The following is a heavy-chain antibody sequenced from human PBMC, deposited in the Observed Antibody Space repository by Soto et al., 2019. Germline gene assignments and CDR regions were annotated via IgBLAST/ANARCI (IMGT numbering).Heavy chain of an antibody. D-gene: IGHD5-18*01. CDR2: IYSSGST. Sequence: QVQLQESGPGLVKPSETLSLTCTVSGDSVSSDNYYWTWIRQPPGKGLEWIGYIYSSGSTNYNPTIKSRVIISLDTSSNQFAMKLTSVTAADTAVYYCAGAIRGYSRAFDYWGQVTLVTVSS. J-gene: IGHJ4*02. V-gene: IGHV4-61*01. CDR3: AGAIRGYSRAFDY. CDR1: GDSVSSDNYY.